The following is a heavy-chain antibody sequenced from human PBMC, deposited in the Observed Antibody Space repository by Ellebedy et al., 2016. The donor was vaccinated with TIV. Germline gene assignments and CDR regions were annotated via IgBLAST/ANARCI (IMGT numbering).Heavy chain of an antibody. CDR2: ISWNSGSI. D-gene: IGHD5-12*01. J-gene: IGHJ4*02. Sequence: GGSLRLXCAASGFTFDDYAMHWVRQAPGKGLEWVSGISWNSGSIGYADSVKGRFTISRDNAKNSLYLQMNSLRVEDTALYFCARRLMVATDTYYFDYWGQGTLVTVSS. CDR1: GFTFDDYA. V-gene: IGHV3-9*01. CDR3: ARRLMVATDTYYFDY.